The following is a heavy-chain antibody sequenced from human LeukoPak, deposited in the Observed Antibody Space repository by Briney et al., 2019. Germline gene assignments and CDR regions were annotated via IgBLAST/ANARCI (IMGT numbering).Heavy chain of an antibody. CDR3: ARGVAAAGTTLDY. CDR2: IYSGGTT. Sequence: GGSLRLSCAASGFTFSSYAMTWVRQAPGKGLEWVSVIYSGGTTYYADSVKGRFTISRDNSKNTLYLQMNSLRDEDTAVYYCARGVAAAGTTLDYWGQGTLVTVSS. CDR1: GFTFSSYA. J-gene: IGHJ4*02. V-gene: IGHV3-66*01. D-gene: IGHD6-13*01.